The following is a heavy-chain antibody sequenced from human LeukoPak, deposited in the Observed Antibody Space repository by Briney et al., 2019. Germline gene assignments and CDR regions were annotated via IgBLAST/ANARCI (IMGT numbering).Heavy chain of an antibody. CDR3: ARAEPKAWSGEWLGGVISFQFDY. CDR2: ISSSSSYI. V-gene: IGHV3-21*01. CDR1: EFTFSSYS. J-gene: IGHJ4*02. Sequence: GGSLRLSCAASEFTFSSYSMNWVRQAPGKGLEWVSSISSSSSYIYYADSVKGRFTISRDNAKNSLYLQMNSLRAEDTAVYYCARAEPKAWSGEWLGGVISFQFDYWGQGTLVTVSS. D-gene: IGHD3-16*01.